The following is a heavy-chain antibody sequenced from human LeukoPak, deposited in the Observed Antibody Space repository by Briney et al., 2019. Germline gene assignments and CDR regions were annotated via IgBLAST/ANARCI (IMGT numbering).Heavy chain of an antibody. Sequence: GGSLRLSCAASGFTFSSYGMHWVRQAPGKGLEWVAVISYDGSNKYYADSVKGRFTISRDNSKNTLYLQMNSLRAEDTAVYYCAKGGYSYGSVYFDYWGQGTLVTVSS. J-gene: IGHJ4*02. CDR3: AKGGYSYGSVYFDY. CDR2: ISYDGSNK. D-gene: IGHD5-18*01. CDR1: GFTFSSYG. V-gene: IGHV3-30*18.